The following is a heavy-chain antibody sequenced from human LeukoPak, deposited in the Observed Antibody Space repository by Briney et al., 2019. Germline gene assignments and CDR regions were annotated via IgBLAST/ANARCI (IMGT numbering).Heavy chain of an antibody. CDR1: GFTFSSYS. Sequence: PGGSLRLSCAASGFTFSSYSMNWVRQAPGKGLEWVSYISSSSSTIYYADSVKGRFTISRDNAENSLYLQMNSLRAEDTAVYYCARNLGGVATDFDYWGQGTLVTVSS. CDR3: ARNLGGVATDFDY. CDR2: ISSSSSTI. V-gene: IGHV3-48*01. D-gene: IGHD5-12*01. J-gene: IGHJ4*02.